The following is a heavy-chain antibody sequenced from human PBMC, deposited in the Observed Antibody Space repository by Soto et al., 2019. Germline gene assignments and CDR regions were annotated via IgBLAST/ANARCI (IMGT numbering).Heavy chain of an antibody. CDR2: SSAYNGNT. V-gene: IGHV1-18*04. CDR1: RYFLPNYG. Sequence: SVKVSYKASRYFLPNYGIRWVRQAPVQRLEWMGGSSAYNGNTNYPQKLQGRVTMTTDTSTSTAYMELRSLRSDDTAVYYCARVSSWPSFKFDYWGQGTLVTVSS. CDR3: ARVSSWPSFKFDY. D-gene: IGHD6-13*01. J-gene: IGHJ4*02.